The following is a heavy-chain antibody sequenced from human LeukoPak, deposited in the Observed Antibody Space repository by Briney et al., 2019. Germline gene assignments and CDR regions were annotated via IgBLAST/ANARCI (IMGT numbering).Heavy chain of an antibody. CDR2: VSYDGSVT. CDR3: AKEKDYRISASCDY. D-gene: IGHD3-10*01. CDR1: GFTFNRHG. J-gene: IGHJ4*02. Sequence: GGSLRLSCAASGFTFNRHGMHWVRQAPGKGLEWMAVVSYDGSVTYYADSVKGRFTISRDNSKNTLYLQMTSLRGEDTALYYCAKEKDYRISASCDYWGQGTQVIVSS. V-gene: IGHV3-30*18.